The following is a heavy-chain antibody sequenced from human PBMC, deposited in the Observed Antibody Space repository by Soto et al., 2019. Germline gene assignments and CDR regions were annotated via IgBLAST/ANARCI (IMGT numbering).Heavy chain of an antibody. CDR3: ARNAGYYDIIYFDY. J-gene: IGHJ4*02. V-gene: IGHV1-2*02. Sequence: ASVKVSCKASGYTFTDYYMHWVRQAPGQGLEWMGWINPNSGGTNYAQKFQGRVTMTRDTSISTAYMELSRLRSDDTAVYYCARNAGYYDIIYFDYWGQGTLVTVSS. CDR1: GYTFTDYY. D-gene: IGHD3-9*01. CDR2: INPNSGGT.